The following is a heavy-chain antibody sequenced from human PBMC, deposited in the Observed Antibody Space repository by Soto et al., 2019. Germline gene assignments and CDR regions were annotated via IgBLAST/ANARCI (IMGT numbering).Heavy chain of an antibody. CDR3: ARGGGSPGY. CDR2: IYYSGST. CDR1: GGSISSYY. Sequence: QVQLQESGPGLVKPSETLSLTCTVSGGSISSYYWSWIRQPPGKGLEWIGYIYYSGSTNYNPSLTSRATISVDTSKNQFSLKLTSVTAADTAVYYCARGGGSPGYWGQGTLVTVSS. V-gene: IGHV4-59*08. J-gene: IGHJ4*02. D-gene: IGHD3-16*01.